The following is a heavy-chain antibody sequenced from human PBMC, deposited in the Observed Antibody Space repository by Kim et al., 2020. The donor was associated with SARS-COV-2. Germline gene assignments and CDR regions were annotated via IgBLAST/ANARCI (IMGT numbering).Heavy chain of an antibody. CDR3: ARRSLSVVVPAAFDY. D-gene: IGHD2-2*01. CDR1: GYSFTSYW. V-gene: IGHV5-10-1*01. CDR2: IDPSDSYT. Sequence: GESLKISCKGSGYSFTSYWISWVRQMPGKGLEWMGRIDPSDSYTNYSPSFQGHVTISADKSISTAYLQWSSLKASDTAMYYCARRSLSVVVPAAFDYWGQGTLVTVSS. J-gene: IGHJ4*02.